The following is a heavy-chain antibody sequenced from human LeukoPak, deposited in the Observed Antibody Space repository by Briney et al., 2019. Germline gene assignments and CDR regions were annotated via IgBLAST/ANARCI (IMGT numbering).Heavy chain of an antibody. CDR1: GYSFTAYY. J-gene: IGHJ4*02. D-gene: IGHD2-21*01. V-gene: IGHV1-2*02. Sequence: VKVSCKASGYSFTAYYMNWVRQAPGQGLEWMGWINPNSGGANYAQKFQGRVTMTRDTSISTAYMELNKLRSDDSAVYYCARAGELDYWGQGTLVTVSS. CDR3: ARAGELDY. CDR2: INPNSGGA.